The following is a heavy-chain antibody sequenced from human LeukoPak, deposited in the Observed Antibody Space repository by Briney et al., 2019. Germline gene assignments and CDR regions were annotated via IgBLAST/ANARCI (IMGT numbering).Heavy chain of an antibody. CDR1: GGSISSSSYY. CDR2: IYYSGST. V-gene: IGHV4-39*07. CDR3: ARGRIQLWLLRWFDP. J-gene: IGHJ5*02. D-gene: IGHD5-18*01. Sequence: NPSETLSLTCTVSGGSISSSSYYWGWIRQPPGKGLEWIGSIYYSGSTNYNPSLKSRVTISVDTSKNQFSLKLSSVTAADTAVYYCARGRIQLWLLRWFDPWGQGTLVTVSS.